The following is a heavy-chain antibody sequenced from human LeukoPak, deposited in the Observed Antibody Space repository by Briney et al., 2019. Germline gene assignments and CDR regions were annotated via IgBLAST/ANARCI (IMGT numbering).Heavy chain of an antibody. CDR1: GFIFSNYW. J-gene: IGHJ4*02. V-gene: IGHV3-7*01. CDR2: IKQDGSEK. D-gene: IGHD2-21*01. CDR3: ARDCEAYCGSAPPDY. Sequence: QPGGSLRLSCAASGFIFSNYWMSWVRQAPGKGLEWVANIKQDGSEKYYVDSVKGRFTISRDDAKNSLYLQMNSLRAEDTAVYYCARDCEAYCGSAPPDYWGQGTLVTVSS.